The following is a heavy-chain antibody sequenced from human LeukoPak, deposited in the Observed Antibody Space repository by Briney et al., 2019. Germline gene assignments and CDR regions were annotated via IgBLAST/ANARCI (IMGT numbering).Heavy chain of an antibody. Sequence: ASVKVSCKASGYTLTGYYMHWVRQAPGQGLEWMGWINPNSGSTNYAQKFQGRVTMTRDTSISTAYVELSRLRPDDTAVYYCARATSYPHAFDIWGQGTMVTVSS. CDR3: ARATSYPHAFDI. D-gene: IGHD2-2*01. CDR2: INPNSGST. CDR1: GYTLTGYY. J-gene: IGHJ3*02. V-gene: IGHV1-2*02.